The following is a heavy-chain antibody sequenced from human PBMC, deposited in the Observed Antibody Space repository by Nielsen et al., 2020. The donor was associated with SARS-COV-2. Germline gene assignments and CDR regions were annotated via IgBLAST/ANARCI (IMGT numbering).Heavy chain of an antibody. V-gene: IGHV3-21*01. J-gene: IGHJ4*02. CDR2: ISTSSNYI. Sequence: WIRQPPGKGLEWVSSISTSSNYIYYADSVKGRFTLSRDNAKMSLELQMNSLRVEDTAVYYCARSWGAIASSGTYYVFGEYDSWGQGTPVTVSS. CDR3: ARSWGAIASSGTYYVFGEYDS. D-gene: IGHD1-26*01.